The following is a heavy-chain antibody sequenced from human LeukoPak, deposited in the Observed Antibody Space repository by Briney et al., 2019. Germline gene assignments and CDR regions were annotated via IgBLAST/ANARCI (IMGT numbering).Heavy chain of an antibody. CDR2: INPKSGGT. CDR3: ALSGDVGYFDY. J-gene: IGHJ4*02. Sequence: ASVKVSCKASGYTXTGYYMHGVRRAPGQGLEWMGWINPKSGGTNYAQKFQGRVTMTRDTSISTAYMELSRLRSDDTAVYYCALSGDVGYFDYWGQGTLVTVSS. CDR1: GYTXTGYY. V-gene: IGHV1-2*02. D-gene: IGHD3-10*01.